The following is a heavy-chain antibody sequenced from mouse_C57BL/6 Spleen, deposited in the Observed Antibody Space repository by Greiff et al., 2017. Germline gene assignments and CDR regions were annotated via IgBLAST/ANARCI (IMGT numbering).Heavy chain of an antibody. CDR3: ARHADYYGSSYDWYFDV. CDR1: GFTFRSYT. CDR2: ISGGGGNT. Sequence: DVMLVESGGGLVKPGGSLKLSCAASGFTFRSYTMSWVRQTPEKRLEWVATISGGGGNTYYPDSVKGRFTISRDNAKNTLYLQMSSLRSEDTALYYCARHADYYGSSYDWYFDVWGTGTTVTVSS. D-gene: IGHD1-1*01. J-gene: IGHJ1*03. V-gene: IGHV5-9*01.